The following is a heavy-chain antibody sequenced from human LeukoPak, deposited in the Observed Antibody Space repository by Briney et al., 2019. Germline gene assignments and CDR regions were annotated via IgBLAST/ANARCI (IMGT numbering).Heavy chain of an antibody. J-gene: IGHJ6*02. CDR2: ISGSGGST. D-gene: IGHD6-13*01. CDR1: GFTFSSYA. CDR3: AKSASTPPQLVRGLYYYGMDV. Sequence: GGSLRLSCAASGFTFSSYAMSWVRQAPGQGLEWVSAISGSGGSTYYADSVKGRFTISRDNSKNTLYLQMNSLRAEDTAVYYCAKSASTPPQLVRGLYYYGMDVWGQGTTVTVPS. V-gene: IGHV3-23*01.